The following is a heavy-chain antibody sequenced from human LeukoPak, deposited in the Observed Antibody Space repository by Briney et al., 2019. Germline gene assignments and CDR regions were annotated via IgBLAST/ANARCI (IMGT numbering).Heavy chain of an antibody. CDR1: GFTFSNYN. J-gene: IGHJ5*02. Sequence: GGSLRLSCAASGFTFSNYNMNWVRQAPGKGLEWVAYISSSSDTIYYRDSVKGRFTISRDNAKNTLYLQMNSLRAEDTAVYYCAKDIRSIAAAGHNWFDPWGQGTLVTVSS. V-gene: IGHV3-48*01. CDR3: AKDIRSIAAAGHNWFDP. CDR2: ISSSSDTI. D-gene: IGHD6-13*01.